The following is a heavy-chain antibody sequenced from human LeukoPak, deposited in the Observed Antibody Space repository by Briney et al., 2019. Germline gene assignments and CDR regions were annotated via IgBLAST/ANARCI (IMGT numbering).Heavy chain of an antibody. CDR3: ARDSGTGWNY. Sequence: GGSLRLSCAASGFTFSSYWMTWVRQAPGKGLEWVASIKQDGSDKYYVGSVKGRFTISRDNAKNSVYLQMNSLRVEDTAVFYCARDSGTGWNYWGQGTLVTVSS. CDR1: GFTFSSYW. CDR2: IKQDGSDK. D-gene: IGHD3/OR15-3a*01. V-gene: IGHV3-7*01. J-gene: IGHJ4*02.